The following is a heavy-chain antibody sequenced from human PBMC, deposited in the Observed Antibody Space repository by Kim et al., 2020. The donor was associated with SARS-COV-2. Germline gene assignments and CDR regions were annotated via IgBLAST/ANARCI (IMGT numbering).Heavy chain of an antibody. CDR2: TYYRSKWYS. CDR3: AKVGSGWGLGN. D-gene: IGHD3-3*01. J-gene: IGHJ4*02. Sequence: SQTLSLTFAISGDTVSSNKAAWNWFRQSPSRGLEWLGRTYYRSKWYSDYAVSVKSRITINPDTSKNQFSLQLNSVTPEDTAVYYCAKVGSGWGLGNWGQGTLVTVSS. V-gene: IGHV6-1*01. CDR1: GDTVSSNKAA.